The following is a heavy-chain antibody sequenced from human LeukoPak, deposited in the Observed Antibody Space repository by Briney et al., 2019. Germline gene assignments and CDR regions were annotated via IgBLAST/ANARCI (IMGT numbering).Heavy chain of an antibody. CDR1: GGSISSGGYS. CDR2: IYHSGST. J-gene: IGHJ3*02. D-gene: IGHD1-26*01. Sequence: PSETLSLTCAVSGGSISSGGYSWSWIRQPPGTGLEWIGYIYHSGSTYYNPSLKSRVTISVDRSKNQFSLKLSSVTAADTAVYYCARGWEPSSGDAFDIWGQGTMVTVSS. V-gene: IGHV4-30-2*01. CDR3: ARGWEPSSGDAFDI.